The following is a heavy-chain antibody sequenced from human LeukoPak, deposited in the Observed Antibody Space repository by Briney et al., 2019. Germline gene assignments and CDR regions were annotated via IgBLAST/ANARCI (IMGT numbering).Heavy chain of an antibody. D-gene: IGHD6-19*01. Sequence: GGSLRLSCAASGFTFSSYSMNWVRQAPGKGLEWVSAISGSGGSTYYADSVKGRFTISRDNSKNTLYLQMNSLRAEDTAVYYCAKDAPGVYSSGWPADYWGQGTLVTVSS. V-gene: IGHV3-23*01. CDR2: ISGSGGST. CDR1: GFTFSSYS. CDR3: AKDAPGVYSSGWPADY. J-gene: IGHJ4*02.